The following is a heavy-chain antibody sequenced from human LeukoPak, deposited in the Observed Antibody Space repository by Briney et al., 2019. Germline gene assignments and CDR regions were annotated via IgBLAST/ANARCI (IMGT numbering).Heavy chain of an antibody. J-gene: IGHJ4*02. CDR2: ISGSGGST. CDR3: ATYCGSTSCYPSDC. Sequence: PGGSLRLSCAASGFTFSSYAMSWVRQAPGKGLEWVSAISGSGGSTYYADSVKGRFTISRDNSKNTLYLQTNSLRAEDTAVYYCATYCGSTSCYPSDCWGQGTLVTVSS. CDR1: GFTFSSYA. V-gene: IGHV3-23*01. D-gene: IGHD2-2*01.